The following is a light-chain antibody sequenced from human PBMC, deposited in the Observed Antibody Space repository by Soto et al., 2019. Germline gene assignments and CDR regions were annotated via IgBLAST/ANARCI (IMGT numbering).Light chain of an antibody. CDR2: EVS. CDR3: CSYAGSTNL. CDR1: TSDVGGYDY. J-gene: IGLJ1*01. Sequence: QSVLTQPPSASGSPGQSVTISCTGTTSDVGGYDYVSWYQQHPGKAPKLIIYEVSKRPSGVPDRFSGSKSGNTASLTVSGLQPDDEADYYCCSYAGSTNLFGTGTKLTVL. V-gene: IGLV2-8*01.